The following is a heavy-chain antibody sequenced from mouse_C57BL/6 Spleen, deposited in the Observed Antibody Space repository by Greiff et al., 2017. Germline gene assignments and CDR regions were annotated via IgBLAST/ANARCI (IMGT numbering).Heavy chain of an antibody. V-gene: IGHV1-55*01. Sequence: QVQLQQPGAELVKPGASVKMSCKASGYTFTSYWITWVKQRPGQGLEWIGDIYPGSGSTKYNEKFKGKATLTADKSSSTAYMQLNSLTSEDSAVYFCAREAQLGVFDYWGQGTTLTVSS. D-gene: IGHD4-1*02. J-gene: IGHJ2*01. CDR1: GYTFTSYW. CDR3: AREAQLGVFDY. CDR2: IYPGSGST.